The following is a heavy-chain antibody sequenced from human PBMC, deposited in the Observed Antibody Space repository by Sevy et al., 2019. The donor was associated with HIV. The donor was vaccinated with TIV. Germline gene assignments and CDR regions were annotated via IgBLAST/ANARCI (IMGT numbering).Heavy chain of an antibody. CDR3: AKGPWIQLWGHYSDY. CDR2: ISGSGGST. V-gene: IGHV3-23*01. J-gene: IGHJ4*02. D-gene: IGHD5-18*01. CDR1: GFTFRSYA. Sequence: GGSLRLSCAASGFTFRSYAMSWVRQAPGKGLEWVSAISGSGGSTYYADSVKGRFTISRDNSKNTLYLQMNSRRAEDTAVYYCAKGPWIQLWGHYSDYWGQGTLVTVSS.